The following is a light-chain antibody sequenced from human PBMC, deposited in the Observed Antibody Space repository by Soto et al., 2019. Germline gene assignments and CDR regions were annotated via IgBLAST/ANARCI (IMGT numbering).Light chain of an antibody. CDR2: EDS. CDR3: CSYAGSSTYV. J-gene: IGLJ1*01. CDR1: SSDVGSYNL. V-gene: IGLV2-23*01. Sequence: QSALTQPASVSGSPGQSITISCTGISSDVGSYNLVSWYQHHPGKAPKLMIYEDSKRPSGVSDRFSGSKSGNTASLTISGLQAEDEADYYCCSYAGSSTYVFETGTKLTVL.